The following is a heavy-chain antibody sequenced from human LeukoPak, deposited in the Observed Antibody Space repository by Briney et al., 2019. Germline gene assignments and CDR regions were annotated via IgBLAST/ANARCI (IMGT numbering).Heavy chain of an antibody. CDR3: ARDLAAADILTGYDSGGY. J-gene: IGHJ4*02. CDR1: GFTLSSYG. V-gene: IGHV3-33*08. Sequence: PGGSLRLSCAASGFTLSSYGMHWVRQAPGKGLEWVAVIWYDGSNKYYADSVKGRFTISRDNSKNTLYLQMNSLRAEDTAVYYCARDLAAADILTGYDSGGYWGQGTLVTVSS. CDR2: IWYDGSNK. D-gene: IGHD3-9*01.